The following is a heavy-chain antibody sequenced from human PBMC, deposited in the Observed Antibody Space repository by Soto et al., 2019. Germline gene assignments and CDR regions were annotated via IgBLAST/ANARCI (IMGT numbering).Heavy chain of an antibody. V-gene: IGHV1-69*01. Sequence: QVQLVQSGAEVKKPGSSVKVSCKASGGTFSSYAISWVRQAPGQGLEWMGGSIPIFGTPNYAQKFQGRVTITADESTSTAYMELSSLRSEDTAVYYCARGGGYCSSTSCTYYYYGMDVWGQGTTVTVSS. CDR2: SIPIFGTP. CDR3: ARGGGYCSSTSCTYYYYGMDV. D-gene: IGHD2-2*03. J-gene: IGHJ6*02. CDR1: GGTFSSYA.